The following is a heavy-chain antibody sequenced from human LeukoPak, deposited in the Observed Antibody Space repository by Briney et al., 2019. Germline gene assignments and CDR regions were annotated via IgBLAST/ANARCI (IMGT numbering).Heavy chain of an antibody. CDR1: GGSIGGYY. V-gene: IGHV4-59*01. Sequence: SETLSLTCTVSGGSIGGYYWSWIRQPPGKGLEWIGHISYSGSTNYNPSLKSRVTISVDTSKNQFSLKLSSVTAADTAVYYCARGGSGYALNWFDPWGQGTLVTVSS. CDR2: ISYSGST. D-gene: IGHD5-12*01. J-gene: IGHJ5*02. CDR3: ARGGSGYALNWFDP.